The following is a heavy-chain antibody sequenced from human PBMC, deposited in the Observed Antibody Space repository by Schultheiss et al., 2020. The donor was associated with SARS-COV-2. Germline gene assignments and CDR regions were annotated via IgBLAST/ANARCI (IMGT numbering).Heavy chain of an antibody. CDR1: GGSFSGYY. CDR3: AREVIIGSGSYYYYYGMDV. CDR2: INHSGST. V-gene: IGHV4-34*01. D-gene: IGHD1-26*01. Sequence: SETLSLTCAVYGGSFSGYYWSWIRQPPGKGLEWIGEINHSGSTNYNPSLKSRVTISVDTSKNQFSLKLRSVTAADTAVYYCAREVIIGSGSYYYYYGMDVWGQGTTVTVSS. J-gene: IGHJ6*02.